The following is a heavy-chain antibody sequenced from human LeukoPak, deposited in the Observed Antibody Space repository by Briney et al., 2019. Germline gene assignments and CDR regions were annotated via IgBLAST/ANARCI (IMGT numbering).Heavy chain of an antibody. CDR3: AKVVFGYCGSTSCFPHFDY. CDR1: GFTFSNCW. J-gene: IGHJ4*02. CDR2: ISGSGVST. D-gene: IGHD2-2*03. V-gene: IGHV3-23*01. Sequence: GGSLRLSCAASGFTFSNCWMSWVRQAPGKGLEWVSAISGSGVSTYYADSVKGRFTISRDNSKNTLCLQMNSLRAEDTAVYYCAKVVFGYCGSTSCFPHFDYWGQGTLVTVSS.